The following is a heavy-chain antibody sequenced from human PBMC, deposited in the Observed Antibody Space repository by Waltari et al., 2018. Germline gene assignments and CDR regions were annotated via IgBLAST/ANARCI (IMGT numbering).Heavy chain of an antibody. Sequence: QVQLVESGGGVVQPGGSLRLSCAASGFTFSSYGMPWVRQAPGKGLEWVAFIRYDGSNKYYADSVKGRFTISRDNSKNTLYLQMNSLRAEDTAVYYCAKDLGAVAGLSPSDYWGQGTLVTVSS. D-gene: IGHD6-19*01. CDR2: IRYDGSNK. CDR3: AKDLGAVAGLSPSDY. CDR1: GFTFSSYG. V-gene: IGHV3-30*02. J-gene: IGHJ4*02.